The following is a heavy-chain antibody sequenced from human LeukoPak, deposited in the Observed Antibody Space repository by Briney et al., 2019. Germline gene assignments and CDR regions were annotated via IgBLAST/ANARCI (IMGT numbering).Heavy chain of an antibody. CDR1: GDFVSSSNAA. CDR3: ARDGGPTGVLNFDY. J-gene: IGHJ4*02. CDR2: TYLRSKWYH. D-gene: IGHD3-3*01. V-gene: IGHV6-1*01. Sequence: SQTLSLTCAISGDFVSSSNAAWNWVRQSPSRGLEWLGRTYLRSKWYHDFAESVKSRISINADTSKNQFSLQLNSVTPEDTAVYYCARDGGPTGVLNFDYWGQGTLVTVSS.